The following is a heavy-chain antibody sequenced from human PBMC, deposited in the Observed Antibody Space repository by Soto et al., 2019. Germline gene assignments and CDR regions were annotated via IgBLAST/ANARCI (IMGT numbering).Heavy chain of an antibody. CDR2: IYYSGST. Sequence: PSETLSLTCTVSGGSISSSSYYWGWIRQPPGKGLEWIGSIYYSGSTYYNPSLKSRVTISVDTSKNQFSLKLSSVTAADTAVYYCARRSSRGYYYYHGMDVWGQGTTVTVSS. D-gene: IGHD6-13*01. CDR1: GGSISSSSYY. V-gene: IGHV4-39*01. CDR3: ARRSSRGYYYYHGMDV. J-gene: IGHJ6*02.